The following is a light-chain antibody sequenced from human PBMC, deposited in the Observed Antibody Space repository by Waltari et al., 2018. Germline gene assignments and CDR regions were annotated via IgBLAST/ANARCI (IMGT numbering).Light chain of an antibody. J-gene: IGKJ1*01. CDR2: TAS. CDR3: HQYNNWPPGGT. Sequence: EIVMTQSPAALSVSPGERATLSCRASQSVGINLAWYQQKPGRAPRLLISTASTRATGIPARFSGSGSGTEFTLTINSLQSEDSAIYYCHQYNNWPPGGTFGQGTKVELK. CDR1: QSVGIN. V-gene: IGKV3-15*01.